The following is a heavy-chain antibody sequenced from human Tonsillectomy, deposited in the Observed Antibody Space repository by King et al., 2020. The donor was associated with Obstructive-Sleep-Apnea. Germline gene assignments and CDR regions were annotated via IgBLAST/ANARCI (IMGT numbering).Heavy chain of an antibody. Sequence: VQLVESGGGLVQPGGSLRLSCAASGFTFSSYSMSWVRQAPGKGLEWISYLSSSSSNIYYADSVKGRFTISRDNAKNSLYLQMNSLRAEDTAVYYCAGGVLGWYAGEYDYWGQGTLVTVSS. CDR2: LSSSSSNI. V-gene: IGHV3-48*04. CDR1: GFTFSSYS. J-gene: IGHJ4*02. D-gene: IGHD6-19*01. CDR3: AGGVLGWYAGEYDY.